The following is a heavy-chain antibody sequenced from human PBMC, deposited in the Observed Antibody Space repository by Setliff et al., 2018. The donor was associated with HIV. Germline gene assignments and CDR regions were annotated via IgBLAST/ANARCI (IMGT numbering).Heavy chain of an antibody. D-gene: IGHD2-21*01. CDR1: GRSSTGYY. CDR3: ARGWGHCGFDF. J-gene: IGHJ3*01. Sequence: SEPLTLLCALYGRSSTGYYWNWIRQSPGKELEWIGEINHSGGTNYNPSLKSRVTMSIDTSKNQFSLNVSSVNAADTAVYYCARGWGHCGFDFWGQGPMVTVSS. CDR2: INHSGGT. V-gene: IGHV4-34*01.